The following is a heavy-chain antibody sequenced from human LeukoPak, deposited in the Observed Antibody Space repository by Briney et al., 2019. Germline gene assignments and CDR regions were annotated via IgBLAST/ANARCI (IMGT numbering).Heavy chain of an antibody. J-gene: IGHJ5*02. Sequence: GGSLRLSCAASGFTFSSYSMNWVRQAPGKGLEWVSSISSSSSYIYYADSVKGRFTISRDNAKNSLYLQVNSLRAEDTAVYYCARGNIGVAGHENWFDPWGQGTLVTVSS. CDR1: GFTFSSYS. D-gene: IGHD6-19*01. CDR2: ISSSSSYI. V-gene: IGHV3-21*01. CDR3: ARGNIGVAGHENWFDP.